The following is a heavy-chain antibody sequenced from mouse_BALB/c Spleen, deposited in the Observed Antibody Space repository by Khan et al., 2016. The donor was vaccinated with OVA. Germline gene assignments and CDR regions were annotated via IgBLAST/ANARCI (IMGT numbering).Heavy chain of an antibody. CDR3: AKNYRSDVYVDY. CDR1: GYTFTAYV. D-gene: IGHD2-14*01. J-gene: IGHJ2*01. V-gene: IGHV1S136*01. CDR2: IYPFNDDT. Sequence: IQLVQSGPELVKPGASVKMSCKASGYTFTAYVMHWVQQKPGQGLEWVGYIYPFNDDTKYNEKFKGKATLTSDKSSSTAYMELSSLTSEDSAVYFCAKNYRSDVYVDYWGQGTTLTVSS.